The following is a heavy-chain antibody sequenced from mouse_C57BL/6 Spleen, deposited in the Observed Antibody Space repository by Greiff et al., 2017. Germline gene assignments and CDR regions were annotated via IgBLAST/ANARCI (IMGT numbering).Heavy chain of an antibody. D-gene: IGHD2-5*01. CDR3: TRSYYSNYERAWFAY. V-gene: IGHV1-5*01. J-gene: IGHJ3*01. CDR2: ISPGNSDT. Sequence: VQLKESGTVLARPGASVKMSCKTSGYTFTSYWMHWVKQRPGQGLEWIGAISPGNSDTSYNQKFKGKAKLTAVTSASTAYMELSSLTNEDSAVYYCTRSYYSNYERAWFAYWGQGTLVTVSA. CDR1: GYTFTSYW.